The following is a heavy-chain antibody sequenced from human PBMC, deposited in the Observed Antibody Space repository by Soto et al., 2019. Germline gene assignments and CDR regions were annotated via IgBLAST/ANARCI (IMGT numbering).Heavy chain of an antibody. V-gene: IGHV3-23*01. CDR1: GFTFINYA. D-gene: IGHD2-2*01. J-gene: IGHJ2*01. Sequence: EVQLLESGGGLVQPGGSLRLSCVGSGFTFINYAMNWVRQTPGKGLEWVSTIGGGGNRTFDADTVKGRFTISRDNSKNTVTLQMNILRADDTAVYYCARKVLGSTSRPDWWYFDLWGRGTLVTVSS. CDR2: IGGGGNRT. CDR3: ARKVLGSTSRPDWWYFDL.